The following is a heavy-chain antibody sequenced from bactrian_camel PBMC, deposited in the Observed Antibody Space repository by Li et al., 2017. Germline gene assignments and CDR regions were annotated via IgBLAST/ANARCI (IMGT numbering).Heavy chain of an antibody. Sequence: QVQLVESGGGLVQPGGSLRLSCAASGFTFSTIGMSWVRQAPGKGPEWVGGIYSDGENTKYADSVKGRFVIFKDTIENTLTLEMNALQPEDTAIYYCASTQADDTWAGFGHWGQGTQVTVS. CDR3: ASTQADDTWAGFGH. J-gene: IGHJ4*01. CDR1: GFTFSTIG. CDR2: IYSDGENT. D-gene: IGHD3*01. V-gene: IGHV3S5*01.